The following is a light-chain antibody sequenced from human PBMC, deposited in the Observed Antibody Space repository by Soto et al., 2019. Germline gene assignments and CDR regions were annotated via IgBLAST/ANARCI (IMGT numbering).Light chain of an antibody. Sequence: EIVLTQSPATRSLSPGERATLSYRASQSVSSYLAWYQQKPGQAPRLLIYDASNRATGIPARFSGSGSGTDFTLTISSLEPEDFAVYYCQQRSNWPPVFGGGTKVEI. CDR1: QSVSSY. CDR3: QQRSNWPPV. V-gene: IGKV3-11*01. J-gene: IGKJ4*01. CDR2: DAS.